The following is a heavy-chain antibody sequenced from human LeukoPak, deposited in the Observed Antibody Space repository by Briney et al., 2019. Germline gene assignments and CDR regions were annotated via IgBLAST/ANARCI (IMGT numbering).Heavy chain of an antibody. Sequence: GGPLRSSSAASGFTFSSSAMSWVRDPRGRGLGWVSAISGSGGSTSYEASVEGRFTISRENSKNTLYLHVKSMRPEDTAVYYCAKGSGYEAQYYYYYMDVWGKGTTVTISS. D-gene: IGHD5-12*01. CDR2: ISGSGGST. CDR3: AKGSGYEAQYYYYYMDV. V-gene: IGHV3-23*01. CDR1: GFTFSSSA. J-gene: IGHJ6*03.